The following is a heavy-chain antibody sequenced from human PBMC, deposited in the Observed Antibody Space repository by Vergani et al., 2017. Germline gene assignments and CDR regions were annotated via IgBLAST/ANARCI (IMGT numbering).Heavy chain of an antibody. CDR2: ISSSSSTI. CDR3: ARGAAAAGPGY. CDR1: GFTFSSYS. J-gene: IGHJ4*02. Sequence: EVQLVESGGGLVQPGGSLRLSCAASGFTFSSYSMNWVRQAPGKGLEWVSYISSSSSTIYYADSVKGRFTISRDNAKNSLYLQMNSLRAEDTAVYYCARGAAAAGPGYWGQGTLVTVSS. D-gene: IGHD6-13*01. V-gene: IGHV3-48*01.